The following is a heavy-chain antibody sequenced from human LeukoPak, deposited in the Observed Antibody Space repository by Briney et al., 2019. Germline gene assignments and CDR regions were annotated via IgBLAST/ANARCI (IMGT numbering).Heavy chain of an antibody. CDR3: AKTDPADWYYFDY. V-gene: IGHV3-23*01. Sequence: SGGSLRLSCAASGFTFSNYAMNWVRQAPGKGLVWVSAINGRGGSTFYADSVKGRFTISRDNSKNTLYLQMNTLRAEDTAVYYCAKTDPADWYYFDYWGQGTLVTVSS. CDR1: GFTFSNYA. J-gene: IGHJ4*02. CDR2: INGRGGST. D-gene: IGHD3-9*01.